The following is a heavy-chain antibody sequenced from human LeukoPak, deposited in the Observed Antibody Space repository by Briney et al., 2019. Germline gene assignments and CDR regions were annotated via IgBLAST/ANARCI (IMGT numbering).Heavy chain of an antibody. D-gene: IGHD3-3*01. Sequence: GRSLRLSCAASGFTVSSNYMSWVRQAPGKGLEWVSVIYSGGSTYYADSVKGRFTISRDNSKNTLYLQMNSLRAEDTAVYYCARDSGDYDFWSGYFDYWGQGTLVIVSS. CDR1: GFTVSSNY. CDR3: ARDSGDYDFWSGYFDY. J-gene: IGHJ4*02. V-gene: IGHV3-66*02. CDR2: IYSGGST.